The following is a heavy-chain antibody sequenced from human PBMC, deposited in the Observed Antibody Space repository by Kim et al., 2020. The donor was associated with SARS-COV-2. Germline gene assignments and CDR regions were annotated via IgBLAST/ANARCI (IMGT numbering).Heavy chain of an antibody. Sequence: GGSLRLSCAASGFTFSSYGMHWVRQAPGKGLEWVAVISYDGSNKYYADSVKGRFTISRDNSKNTLYLQMNSLRAEDTAVYYCAKDRQAVPAAIPYYYYG. D-gene: IGHD2-2*01. J-gene: IGHJ6*01. CDR3: AKDRQAVPAAIPYYYYG. CDR1: GFTFSSYG. CDR2: ISYDGSNK. V-gene: IGHV3-30*18.